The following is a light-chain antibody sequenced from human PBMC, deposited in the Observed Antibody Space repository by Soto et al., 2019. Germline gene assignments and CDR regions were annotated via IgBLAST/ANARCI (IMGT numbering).Light chain of an antibody. J-gene: IGKJ2*01. Sequence: DIPMTQSPSSLSASVGDRVTITCRASQSISSYLNWYQQKPGKAPKLLISAASSLQSGVPSRFSGSGSGTDFTLSISSLQPEDFATYYCQQSYSTPRTFGQGTKLEIK. CDR3: QQSYSTPRT. CDR1: QSISSY. V-gene: IGKV1-39*01. CDR2: AAS.